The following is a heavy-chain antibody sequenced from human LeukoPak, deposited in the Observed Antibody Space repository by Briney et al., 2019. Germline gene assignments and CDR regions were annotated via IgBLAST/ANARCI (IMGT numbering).Heavy chain of an antibody. V-gene: IGHV3-23*01. J-gene: IGHJ6*03. CDR2: ISGSGGST. CDR3: ASGSGSYRTPYYYMDV. Sequence: GGSLRLSCAASGFTFSNAWMSWVRQAPGKGLEWVSAISGSGGSTYYADSVKGRFTISRDNSKNTLYLQMNSLRAEDTAVYYCASGSGSYRTPYYYMDVWGTGTTVTVSS. CDR1: GFTFSNAW. D-gene: IGHD3-10*01.